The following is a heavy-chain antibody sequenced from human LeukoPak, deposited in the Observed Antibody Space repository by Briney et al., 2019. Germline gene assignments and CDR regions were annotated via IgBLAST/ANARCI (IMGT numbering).Heavy chain of an antibody. D-gene: IGHD5-18*01. J-gene: IGHJ6*02. CDR1: GFTFSSYW. CDR2: INSDGSST. V-gene: IGHV3-74*01. Sequence: PGGSLRLSCAASGFTFSSYWMHWVRQAPGKGLVWVSRINSDGSSTSYADSVKGRFTISRDNAKNTLYLQMNSLRAEDTAVYYCAREDSYGPIYYYYGMDVWGQGTTVTVSS. CDR3: AREDSYGPIYYYYGMDV.